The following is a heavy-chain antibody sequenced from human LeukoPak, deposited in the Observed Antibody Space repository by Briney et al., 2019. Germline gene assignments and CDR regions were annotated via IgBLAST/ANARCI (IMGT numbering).Heavy chain of an antibody. J-gene: IGHJ3*02. CDR2: IQSSGST. V-gene: IGHV4-4*07. D-gene: IGHD3-22*01. CDR1: GGSISSYY. CDR3: ASQTYYYDSSGSNAFGI. Sequence: SETLSLTCTVSGGSISSYYWSWIRQPAGRGLEWIGRIQSSGSTNYNPSLKSRVTMSVDTSKNQFSLKLSSVAAADTAVYYCASQTYYYDSSGSNAFGIWGQGTMVTVSS.